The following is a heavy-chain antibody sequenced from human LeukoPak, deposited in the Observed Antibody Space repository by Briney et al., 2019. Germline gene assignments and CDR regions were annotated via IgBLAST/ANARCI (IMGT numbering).Heavy chain of an antibody. CDR1: GESVSSTGAS. Sequence: SQTLSLTCAISGESVSSTGASWNWIRQSPSRGLEWLGRTYYRSKWYYEYALSVQSRIIVAPDTSKNQFSLQLNSVTPEDTAVYYCVRGNYNFDYWGQGCLVTVYS. J-gene: IGHJ4*02. CDR3: VRGNYNFDY. CDR2: TYYRSKWYY. V-gene: IGHV6-1*01. D-gene: IGHD5-24*01.